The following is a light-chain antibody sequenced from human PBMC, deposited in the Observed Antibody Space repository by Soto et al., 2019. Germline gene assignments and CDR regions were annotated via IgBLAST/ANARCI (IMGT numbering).Light chain of an antibody. CDR1: SSDVGGYNY. CDR3: SSYTASSTYV. J-gene: IGLJ1*01. Sequence: QSVLTQPASVSGSPGQSITISCTGTSSDVGGYNYVSWYQHHPGKAPKLMIFDVSNRPSGVSNRFSGSKSANTASLTISGLQAEDEADYYCSSYTASSTYVFGTGTKVTV. V-gene: IGLV2-14*03. CDR2: DVS.